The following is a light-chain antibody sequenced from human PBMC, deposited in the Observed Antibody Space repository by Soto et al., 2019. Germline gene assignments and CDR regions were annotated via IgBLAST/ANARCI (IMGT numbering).Light chain of an antibody. CDR2: AAS. CDR3: QQYYSWPRT. J-gene: IGKJ2*01. CDR1: PGIATF. V-gene: IGKV1-16*01. Sequence: DIQMTQSPASLSASVGDRVTITCRASPGIATFLAWFQQKPGKAPKSLIFAASSLQSGVSSRFRGSGFGTDFTLTINSLQPDDFATYHCQQYYSWPRTFGQGTKLEI.